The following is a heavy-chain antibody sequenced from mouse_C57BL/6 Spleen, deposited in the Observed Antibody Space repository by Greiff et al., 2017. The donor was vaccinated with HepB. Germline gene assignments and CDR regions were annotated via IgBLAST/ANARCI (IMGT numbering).Heavy chain of an antibody. Sequence: EVQLQQSGPGMVKPSQSLSLTCTVTGYSITSGYDWHWIRHFPGNKLEWMGYISYSGSTNYNPSLKSRISITHDTSKNHFFLKLNSVTTEDTATYYCARGGHGSRYAMDYWGQGTSVTVSS. D-gene: IGHD1-1*01. J-gene: IGHJ4*01. CDR2: ISYSGST. CDR3: ARGGHGSRYAMDY. V-gene: IGHV3-1*01. CDR1: GYSITSGYD.